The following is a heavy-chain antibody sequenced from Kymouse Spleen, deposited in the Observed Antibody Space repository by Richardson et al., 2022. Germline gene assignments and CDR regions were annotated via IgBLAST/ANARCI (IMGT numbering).Heavy chain of an antibody. CDR2: ISSSSSYI. Sequence: EVQLVESGGGLVKPGGSLRLSCAASGFTFSSYSMNWVRQAPGKGLEWVSSISSSSSYIYYADSVKGRFTISRDNAKNSLYLQMNSLRAEDTAVYYCARAYYDILTGYGYWGQGTLVTVSS. CDR3: ARAYYDILTGYGY. CDR1: GFTFSSYS. D-gene: IGHD3-9*01. J-gene: IGHJ4*02. V-gene: IGHV3-21*03.